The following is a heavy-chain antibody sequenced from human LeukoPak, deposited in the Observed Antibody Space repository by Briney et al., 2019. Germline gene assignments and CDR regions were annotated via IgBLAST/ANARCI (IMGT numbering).Heavy chain of an antibody. V-gene: IGHV4-34*01. D-gene: IGHD2-2*01. CDR2: INHSGST. CDR3: ARLFVVVPAAIRRRSSPNWFDP. Sequence: SETLSLTCAVYGGSFSGYYWSWIRQPPGKGQEWIGEINHSGSTNYNPSLKSRVTISVDTSKNQFSLKLSSVTAADTAVYYCARLFVVVPAAIRRRSSPNWFDPWGQGTLVTVSS. CDR1: GGSFSGYY. J-gene: IGHJ5*02.